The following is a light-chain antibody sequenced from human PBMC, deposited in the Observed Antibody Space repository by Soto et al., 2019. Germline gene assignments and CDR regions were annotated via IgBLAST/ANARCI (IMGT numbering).Light chain of an antibody. CDR3: QQYNNWPPIT. V-gene: IGKV3-15*01. Sequence: EIVLTQSPATLSVSTGERATLSCGASQSVSRDLAWYQQKPGQAPRLLIHGASTRATGFPARFSGSGSGTDFTLTISSLQSEDFAIYYCQQYNNWPPITFGQGTRLEI. CDR1: QSVSRD. J-gene: IGKJ5*01. CDR2: GAS.